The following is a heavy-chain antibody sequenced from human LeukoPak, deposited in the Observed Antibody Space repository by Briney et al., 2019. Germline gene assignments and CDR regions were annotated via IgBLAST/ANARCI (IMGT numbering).Heavy chain of an antibody. CDR3: AKEEEWNPFDY. Sequence: PGGSLRLSCAASGFTFSSYGMHWVRQAPGKGLEWVAVISYDGSNKYYADSVKGRFTISRDNSKNTLYLQMNSLRAEDTAVYYCAKEEEWNPFDYWGQGTLVTDSS. CDR1: GFTFSSYG. CDR2: ISYDGSNK. D-gene: IGHD1-1*01. J-gene: IGHJ4*02. V-gene: IGHV3-30*18.